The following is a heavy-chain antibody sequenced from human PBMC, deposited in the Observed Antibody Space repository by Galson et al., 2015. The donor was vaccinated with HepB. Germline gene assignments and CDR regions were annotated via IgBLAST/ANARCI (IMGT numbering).Heavy chain of an antibody. J-gene: IGHJ5*01. CDR1: GFTSSNYA. CDR2: ISGTGSST. V-gene: IGHV3-23*01. Sequence: ALRPSCAAAGFTSSNYAMSWVRQAPGEGLEWVSHISGTGSSTYYADSVKGRFTISRDNSKNTLSLQMNSLRADDTALYYCARDGYNFIPFDSWGQGTLVTVSS. D-gene: IGHD5-24*01. CDR3: ARDGYNFIPFDS.